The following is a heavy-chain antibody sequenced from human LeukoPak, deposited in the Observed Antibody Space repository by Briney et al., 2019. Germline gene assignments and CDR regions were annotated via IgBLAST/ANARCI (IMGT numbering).Heavy chain of an antibody. V-gene: IGHV4-59*04. J-gene: IGHJ4*02. CDR3: ARHVSGSCPFGRYYFDY. CDR2: IYYSGST. CDR1: GGSISAYS. D-gene: IGHD1-26*01. Sequence: SETLSLTCTVSGGSISAYSWNWIRQPPGKGLEWIGSIYYSGSTYYNPSLKSRVTISVDTSKNQFSLTLSSVTAADTAVYYCARHVSGSCPFGRYYFDYWGQGTLVTVSS.